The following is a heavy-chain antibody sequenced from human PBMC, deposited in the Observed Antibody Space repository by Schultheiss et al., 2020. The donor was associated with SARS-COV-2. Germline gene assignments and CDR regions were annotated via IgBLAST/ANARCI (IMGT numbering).Heavy chain of an antibody. V-gene: IGHV4-61*08. CDR1: GFSLSTSGMR. CDR3: ARGLTVFGVTVLDP. Sequence: SGPTLVKPTQTLTLTCTFSGFSLSTSGMRVSWIRQPPGKGLEWIGYIYYSGSTNYNPSLKSRVTMSVDTSKNQFSLKLSSVTAADTAVYYCARGLTVFGVTVLDPWGQGTLVTVSS. D-gene: IGHD4-11*01. J-gene: IGHJ5*02. CDR2: IYYSGST.